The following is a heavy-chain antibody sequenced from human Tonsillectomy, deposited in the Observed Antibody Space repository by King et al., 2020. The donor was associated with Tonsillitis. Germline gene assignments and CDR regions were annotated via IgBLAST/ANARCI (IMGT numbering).Heavy chain of an antibody. J-gene: IGHJ5*02. V-gene: IGHV4-59*01. CDR2: IYYSGST. CDR3: ARDGYIAAAGLNWFDP. Sequence: VQLQESGPGLVKPSETLSLTCTVSGGSISSYYWSWLRQPPGKGLEWIGYIYYSGSTNYNPSLKSRVTISVDTSKNQFSLKLSSVTAADTAVYYCARDGYIAAAGLNWFDPWGQGTLVTVSS. CDR1: GGSISSYY. D-gene: IGHD6-13*01.